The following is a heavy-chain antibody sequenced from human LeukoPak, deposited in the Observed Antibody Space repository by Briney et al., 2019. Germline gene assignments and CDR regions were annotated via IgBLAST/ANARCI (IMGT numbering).Heavy chain of an antibody. CDR1: GFTFSRYS. J-gene: IGHJ4*02. V-gene: IGHV3-21*04. CDR3: AKDRAFTPPLAFDN. CDR2: ISSGGTYI. D-gene: IGHD2-15*01. Sequence: PGGPLRLSCAGSGFTFSRYSMNWVRQAPGKGLEWVSSISSGGTYIYYADSVKGRFTISRDNTKNSLYLQMNSLRADDTAIYYCAKDRAFTPPLAFDNWGQGTLVTVSS.